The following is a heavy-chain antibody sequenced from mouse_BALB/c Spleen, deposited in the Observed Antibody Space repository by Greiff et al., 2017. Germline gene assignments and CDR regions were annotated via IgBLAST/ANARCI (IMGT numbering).Heavy chain of an antibody. CDR3: ARGNPMAY. Sequence: EVKLMESGGGLVQPGGSLRLSCATSGFTFTDYYMSWVRQPPGKALEWLGFIRNKANGYTTEYSASVKGRFTISRDNSQSILYLQMNTLRAEDSAPYYCARGNPMAYWGQGTSVTVSS. CDR2: IRNKANGYTT. CDR1: GFTFTDYY. V-gene: IGHV7-3*02. J-gene: IGHJ4*01.